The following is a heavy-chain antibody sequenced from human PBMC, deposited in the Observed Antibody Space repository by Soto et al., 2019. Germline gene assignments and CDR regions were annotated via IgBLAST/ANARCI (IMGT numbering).Heavy chain of an antibody. CDR2: IYYSGST. V-gene: IGHV4-39*01. J-gene: IGHJ5*02. Sequence: SETLSLTCTVSGGSISSSSYYWGWIRQPPGKGLEWIGSIYYSGSTYYNPSLKCRVTISVDTSKNQFSLKLSSVTAADTAVYYCARHGIDITMVRGGWFDPWGQGTLVTVSS. CDR1: GGSISSSSYY. D-gene: IGHD3-10*01. CDR3: ARHGIDITMVRGGWFDP.